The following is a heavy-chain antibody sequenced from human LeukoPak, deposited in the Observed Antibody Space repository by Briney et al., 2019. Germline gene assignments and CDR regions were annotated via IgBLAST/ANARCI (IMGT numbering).Heavy chain of an antibody. D-gene: IGHD3-10*01. CDR1: GVTVSNNF. CDR2: IYSGGST. Sequence: GGSLRLSCAASGVTVSNNFMNWVRQAPGKGLEWVSIIYSGGSTYYADSVKGRFTISRDNSKNTLYLQMNSLRAEDTAVYYCAKSYYYGSGSYYRSYYYYMDVWGKGTTVTVSS. J-gene: IGHJ6*03. CDR3: AKSYYYGSGSYYRSYYYYMDV. V-gene: IGHV3-53*01.